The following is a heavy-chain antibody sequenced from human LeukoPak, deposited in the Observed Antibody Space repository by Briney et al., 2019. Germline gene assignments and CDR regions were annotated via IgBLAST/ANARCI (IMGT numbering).Heavy chain of an antibody. D-gene: IGHD6-13*01. CDR1: GFTFSSYW. CDR2: VKQDGSEK. Sequence: GGSLRLSCAASGFTFSSYWMSWVRQAPGKGLEWVVNVKQDGSEKYYVDSAKGRFTISRDNAKNSLYLQMNSLRAEDTAVYYCARYGSIAAAGTFDYWGQGTLVTVSS. CDR3: ARYGSIAAAGTFDY. J-gene: IGHJ4*02. V-gene: IGHV3-7*04.